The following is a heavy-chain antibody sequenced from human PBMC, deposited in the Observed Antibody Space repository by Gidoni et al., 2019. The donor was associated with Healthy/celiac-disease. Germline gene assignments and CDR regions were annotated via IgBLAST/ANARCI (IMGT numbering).Heavy chain of an antibody. Sequence: EVQLVESGGGLVQPGRSLRLSCTASGFTFGDYAMSWFRQAPGKGLEWVGFIRSKAYGGTTEYAASVKGRFTISRDDSKSIAYLQMNSLKTEDTAVYYCTRAVYYYGSGSYFDYWGQGTLVTVSS. V-gene: IGHV3-49*03. CDR1: GFTFGDYA. CDR2: IRSKAYGGTT. J-gene: IGHJ4*02. D-gene: IGHD3-10*01. CDR3: TRAVYYYGSGSYFDY.